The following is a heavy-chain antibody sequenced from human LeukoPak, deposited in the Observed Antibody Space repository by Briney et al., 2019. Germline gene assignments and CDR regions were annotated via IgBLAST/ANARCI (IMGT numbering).Heavy chain of an antibody. V-gene: IGHV3-7*01. CDR2: INQDGSEK. CDR3: VRDYYDSSGYTLRAN. Sequence: GGSLRLSCAASGFTLSTYWMSWVRQAPGRGLEWVANINQDGSEKFYVDSVKGRFTISRDNAKNSLYLQMNSLRAEDTAVYYCVRDYYDSSGYTLRANGGQGTLVTVSS. D-gene: IGHD3-22*01. J-gene: IGHJ4*02. CDR1: GFTLSTYW.